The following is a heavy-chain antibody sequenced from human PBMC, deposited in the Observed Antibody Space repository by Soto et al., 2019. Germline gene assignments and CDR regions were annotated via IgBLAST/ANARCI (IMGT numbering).Heavy chain of an antibody. D-gene: IGHD3-10*01. CDR2: ISSSSSYI. V-gene: IGHV3-21*01. CDR1: GFTFSTYS. CDR3: ARSLGLTAAPDY. Sequence: PGGSLRLSCAASGFTFSTYSMNWVRQAPGKGLEWVSSISSSSSYIYYADSVKGRFTISRDNAKNSLYLQMNSLRAEDTAVYYCARSLGLTAAPDYWGQGTLVTVSS. J-gene: IGHJ4*02.